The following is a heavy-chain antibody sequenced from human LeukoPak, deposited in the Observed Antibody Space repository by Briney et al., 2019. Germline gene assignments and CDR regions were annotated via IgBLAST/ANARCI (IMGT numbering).Heavy chain of an antibody. V-gene: IGHV1-69*05. CDR3: ARDAGYYDFWSGYHGY. D-gene: IGHD3-3*01. J-gene: IGHJ4*02. Sequence: SVKVSXKASGGTFSSYAISWVRQAPGQGLEWMGRIIPIFGTANYAQKFQGRVTITTDGSTSTAYMELSSLRSEDTAVYYCARDAGYYDFWSGYHGYWGQGTLVTVSS. CDR1: GGTFSSYA. CDR2: IIPIFGTA.